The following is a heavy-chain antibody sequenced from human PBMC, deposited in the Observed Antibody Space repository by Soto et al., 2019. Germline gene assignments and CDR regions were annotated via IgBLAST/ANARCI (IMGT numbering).Heavy chain of an antibody. D-gene: IGHD2-15*01. J-gene: IGHJ4*02. V-gene: IGHV1-69*01. Sequence: QLQLVQSGTEVKEPGSSVKVSCKASGGTFSTSSFVWVRQGPGQGLEWMGGIIPIFTRTNFAQKFQGRVTFSEDESTRTTYMELCSLTSEDTAIYYCARDVVRSTAGDSWGQGTLVTVSS. CDR2: IIPIFTRT. CDR3: ARDVVRSTAGDS. CDR1: GGTFSTSS.